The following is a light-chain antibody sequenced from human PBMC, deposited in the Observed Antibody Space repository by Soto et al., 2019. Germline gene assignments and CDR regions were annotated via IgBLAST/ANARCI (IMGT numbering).Light chain of an antibody. Sequence: QSVLTQPASVSASPGQSITISCTGTSSDVATYNLVSWHQQHPGKAPKLMIYEGTKRPSGVSNRFSGSKSGNTASLTISGLQAEDEADYYCCSYAGGSTYVFGTGTKVTVL. V-gene: IGLV2-23*01. CDR3: CSYAGGSTYV. J-gene: IGLJ1*01. CDR2: EGT. CDR1: SSDVATYNL.